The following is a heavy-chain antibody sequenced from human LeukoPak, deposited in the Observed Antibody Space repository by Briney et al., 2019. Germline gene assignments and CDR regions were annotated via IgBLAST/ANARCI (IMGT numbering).Heavy chain of an antibody. CDR3: ARDREYNWNYGYFEY. V-gene: IGHV1-46*01. CDR1: GFTFTSYY. J-gene: IGHJ4*02. Sequence: ASVKVSCKASGFTFTSYYMHWVRQAPGQRLEWMGIINPSSGSTTYAQKFQARVTMTRDTSTSTVYMELGSLRSEDTAVYFCARDREYNWNYGYFEYWGQGTLVTVSS. CDR2: INPSSGST. D-gene: IGHD1-7*01.